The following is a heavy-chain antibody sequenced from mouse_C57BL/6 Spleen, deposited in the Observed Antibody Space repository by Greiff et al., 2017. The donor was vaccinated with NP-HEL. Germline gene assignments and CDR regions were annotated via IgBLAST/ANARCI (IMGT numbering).Heavy chain of an antibody. CDR3: ARQDGGITTVVATPHYYAMDY. D-gene: IGHD1-1*01. V-gene: IGHV5-6*01. CDR2: ISSGGSYT. J-gene: IGHJ4*01. Sequence: EVQRVESGGDLVKPGGSLKLSCAASGFTFSSYGMSWVRQTPDKRLEWVATISSGGSYTYYPDSVKGRFTISRDNAKNTLYLQMSSLKSEDTAMYYCARQDGGITTVVATPHYYAMDYWGQGTSVTVSS. CDR1: GFTFSSYG.